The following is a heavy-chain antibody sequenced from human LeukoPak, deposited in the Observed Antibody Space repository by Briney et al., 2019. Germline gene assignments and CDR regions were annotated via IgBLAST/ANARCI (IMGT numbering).Heavy chain of an antibody. CDR2: ISAYNGNI. CDR3: ARSIVVVPAAMSSPLDY. J-gene: IGHJ4*02. V-gene: IGHV1-18*01. D-gene: IGHD2-2*01. Sequence: ASVKVSCKASGYTFTSYGISWVRQAPGLGLEWMGWISAYNGNINYAQKLQGRVTMTADTSTSTAYMELRSLRSDDTAVYYCARSIVVVPAAMSSPLDYWGQGTLVTVSS. CDR1: GYTFTSYG.